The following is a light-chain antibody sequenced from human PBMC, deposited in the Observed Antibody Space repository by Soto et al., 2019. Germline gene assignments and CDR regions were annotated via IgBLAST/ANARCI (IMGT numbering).Light chain of an antibody. J-gene: IGKJ1*01. CDR1: QSVTSNY. V-gene: IGKV3-20*01. CDR2: GAS. Sequence: EIVLTQSPGTLSLSPGERATLSCRASQSVTSNYLAWYQQKPGQAPRLLIFGASSRATGIPDTFSGSGSGTGFTLTISRLEPDDFAVYYCQRYGGPSWTFGQGTRVEIK. CDR3: QRYGGPSWT.